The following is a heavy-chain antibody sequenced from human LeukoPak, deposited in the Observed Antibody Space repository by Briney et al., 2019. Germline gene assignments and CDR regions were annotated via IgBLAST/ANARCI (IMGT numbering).Heavy chain of an antibody. CDR3: ARHSTLGGSYLFDY. V-gene: IGHV5-51*01. D-gene: IGHD1-26*01. Sequence: GESLKISCMGSGYSFTNYWIGWVRQMPGKGLEWMGIISPGDSDTRYGPSFEGQVTISVDKSISTAYLQWSSLKASDTAMYYCARHSTLGGSYLFDYWGQGTLVTVSS. CDR1: GYSFTNYW. J-gene: IGHJ4*02. CDR2: ISPGDSDT.